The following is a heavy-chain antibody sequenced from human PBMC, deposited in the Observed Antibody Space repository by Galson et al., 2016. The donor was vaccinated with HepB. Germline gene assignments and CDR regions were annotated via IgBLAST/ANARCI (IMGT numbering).Heavy chain of an antibody. Sequence: SLRLSCAASGFTFSDYAMSWVRQAPGKGLEWVSGISGNGGRTYYADAVKGRFTISRDNSKNTLYLQMNSLRAEDTAIYYCAQSSYDYVWRSYRFDSWGQGTLVTVSS. V-gene: IGHV3-23*01. J-gene: IGHJ4*02. CDR3: AQSSYDYVWRSYRFDS. CDR1: GFTFSDYA. D-gene: IGHD3-16*02. CDR2: ISGNGGRT.